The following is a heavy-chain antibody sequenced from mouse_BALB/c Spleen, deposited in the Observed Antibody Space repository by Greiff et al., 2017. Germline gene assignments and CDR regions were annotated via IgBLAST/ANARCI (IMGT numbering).Heavy chain of an antibody. CDR2: ISYSGST. CDR1: GYSITSDYA. V-gene: IGHV3-2*02. CDR3: ARTGNSYWYFDV. D-gene: IGHD2-1*01. J-gene: IGHJ1*01. Sequence: EVMLVESGPGLVKPSQSLSLTCTVTGYSITSDYAWNWIRQFPGNKLEWMGYISYSGSTSYNPSLKSRISITRDTSKNQFFLQLNSVTTEDTATYYCARTGNSYWYFDVWGAGTTVTVSS.